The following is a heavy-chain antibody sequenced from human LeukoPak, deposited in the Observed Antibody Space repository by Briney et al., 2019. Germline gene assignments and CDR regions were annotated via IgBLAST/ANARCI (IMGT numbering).Heavy chain of an antibody. CDR3: ARVAIVVANIDY. D-gene: IGHD2-15*01. CDR2: TYYRSKWYN. J-gene: IGHJ4*02. Sequence: SQTLSLTCAISGDSVSSNSAAWTRIRQSPSRGLEWLGRTYYRSKWYNDYAVSVKSRIIISPDTSKNQFSLKLSSVTAADTAVYYCARVAIVVANIDYWGQGTLVTVSS. CDR1: GDSVSSNSAA. V-gene: IGHV6-1*01.